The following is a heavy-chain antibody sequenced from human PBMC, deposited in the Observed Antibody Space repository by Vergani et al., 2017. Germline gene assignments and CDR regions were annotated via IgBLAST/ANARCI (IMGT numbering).Heavy chain of an antibody. CDR2: IYYDGSKK. Sequence: QVQLVESGGGVVQPGRSLRLSCTSSGFTFSTYAMHWVRQAPGKGLEWVAIIYYDGSKKYYADSVKGRFTISRDNSRNTLDLLMSSLRAEYTAIYYCVRAGSYCGSTTCRNPSYVYYYHMDVWGEGTTVTVSS. D-gene: IGHD2-21*01. J-gene: IGHJ6*03. CDR3: VRAGSYCGSTTCRNPSYVYYYHMDV. CDR1: GFTFSTYA. V-gene: IGHV3-33*01.